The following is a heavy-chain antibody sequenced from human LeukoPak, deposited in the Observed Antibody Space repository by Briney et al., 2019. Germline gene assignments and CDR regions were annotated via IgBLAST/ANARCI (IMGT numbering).Heavy chain of an antibody. V-gene: IGHV3-21*01. CDR2: ISSSSSYI. Sequence: PGGSLRLSCAASGFTFSSYSMNWVRQAPGKGLEWVSSISSSSSYIYYADSVKGRLTISRDNAKNSLYLQMNSLRSEDTAVYYCARDDYSNPFDYWGQGTLVTVSS. CDR3: ARDDYSNPFDY. D-gene: IGHD4-11*01. CDR1: GFTFSSYS. J-gene: IGHJ4*02.